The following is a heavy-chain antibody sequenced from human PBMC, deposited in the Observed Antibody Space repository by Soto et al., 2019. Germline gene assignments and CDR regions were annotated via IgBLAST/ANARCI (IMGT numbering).Heavy chain of an antibody. D-gene: IGHD2-2*01. CDR3: ASLYCSSTSCPKYYFDY. V-gene: IGHV3-30*03. CDR2: ISYDGSNK. Sequence: GGSLRLSCAASGFTFSSYGMHWVRQAPGKGLEWVAVISYDGSNKYYADSVKGRFTISRDNSKNTLYLQMNCLRAEDTAVYYCASLYCSSTSCPKYYFDYWGQGTLVTVSS. CDR1: GFTFSSYG. J-gene: IGHJ4*02.